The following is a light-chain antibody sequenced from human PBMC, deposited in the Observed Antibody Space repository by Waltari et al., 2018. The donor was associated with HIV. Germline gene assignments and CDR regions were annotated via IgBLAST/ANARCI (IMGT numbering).Light chain of an antibody. CDR3: NSRDSSGNHYV. V-gene: IGLV3-19*01. CDR1: SLRSYH. CDR2: GKN. Sequence: SSELTQDPAVSVALGQTVSITCQGDSLRSYHASWYQQKPGQAPVVVIYGKNNRPSGIPNRVSGSKSGNTASLTITGAQAEDEADYYCNSRDSSGNHYVFGTGTKVTVL. J-gene: IGLJ1*01.